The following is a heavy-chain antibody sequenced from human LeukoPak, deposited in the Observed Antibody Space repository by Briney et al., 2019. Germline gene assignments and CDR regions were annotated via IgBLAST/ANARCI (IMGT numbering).Heavy chain of an antibody. CDR2: ITGSGGST. D-gene: IGHD3-3*01. Sequence: GGSLRPSCAASGFTFSNYGLSWVRQAPGKGLEWVSGITGSGGSTYYADSVKGRFTISRDNSKNTLYLQMNSLRAEDTAIYYCARDERLLSFLKWGQGTLVTVSS. V-gene: IGHV3-23*01. J-gene: IGHJ4*02. CDR1: GFTFSNYG. CDR3: ARDERLLSFLK.